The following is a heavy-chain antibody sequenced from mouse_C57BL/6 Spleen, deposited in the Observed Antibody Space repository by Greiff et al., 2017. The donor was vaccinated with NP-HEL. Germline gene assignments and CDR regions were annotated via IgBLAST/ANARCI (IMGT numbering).Heavy chain of an antibody. J-gene: IGHJ2*01. CDR2: IYPGDGDT. CDR1: GYAFSSYW. D-gene: IGHD2-1*01. V-gene: IGHV1-82*01. CDR3: ARSYFYCLEFFDD. Sequence: QVQLQQSGPELVKPGASVKISCKASGYAFSSYWMNWVKQRPGKGLEWIGRIYPGDGDTNYNGKFKGKATLTADKSSSTAYMQLSSLTTEDSAIYFCARSYFYCLEFFDDWGQGTTLTVSS.